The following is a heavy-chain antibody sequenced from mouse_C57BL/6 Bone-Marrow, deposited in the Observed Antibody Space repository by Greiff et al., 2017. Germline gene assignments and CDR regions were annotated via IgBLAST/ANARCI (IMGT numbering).Heavy chain of an antibody. CDR2: IDPSESYT. Sequence: QVQLQQPGAELVKPGASVKLSCKASGYTFTSYWMQWVKQRPGQGLEWIGEIDPSESYTNYNQKVKGKATLTVDTSSSTAYMHLSSLASEDSAVYYCARDEAWYFDFWGTGTTVTVSS. D-gene: IGHD3-2*02. CDR3: ARDEAWYFDF. V-gene: IGHV1-50*01. J-gene: IGHJ1*03. CDR1: GYTFTSYW.